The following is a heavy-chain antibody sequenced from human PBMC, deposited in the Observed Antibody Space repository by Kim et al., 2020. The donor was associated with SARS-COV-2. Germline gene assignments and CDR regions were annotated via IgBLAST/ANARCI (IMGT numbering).Heavy chain of an antibody. V-gene: IGHV3-30*18. J-gene: IGHJ6*02. D-gene: IGHD3-3*01. Sequence: GGSLRLSCAASGFTFSSYGMHWVRQALGKGLEWVAVISYDGSNKYYADSVKGRFTISRDNSKNTLYLQMKSLRAEDTAVYYCAKDQKYYDFWGGYFSGLEDAENYDYNGMDVWGQGTTVTVSS. CDR3: AKDQKYYDFWGGYFSGLEDAENYDYNGMDV. CDR2: ISYDGSNK. CDR1: GFTFSSYG.